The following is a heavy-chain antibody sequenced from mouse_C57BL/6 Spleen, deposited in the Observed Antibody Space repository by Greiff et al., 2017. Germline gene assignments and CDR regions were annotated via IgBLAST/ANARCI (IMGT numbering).Heavy chain of an antibody. D-gene: IGHD2-10*01. CDR2: INPNYGTT. CDR3: ARAPSYYGNYVDY. V-gene: IGHV1-39*01. J-gene: IGHJ2*01. CDR1: GYSFTDYY. Sequence: QLQESGPELVKPGASVKISCKASGYSFTDYYMNWVKQSNGKSLEWIGVINPNYGTTSYNQKFKVKATLTVDQSSSTAYMQLNRLTSEDSAVYYCARAPSYYGNYVDYWGQGTTLTVSS.